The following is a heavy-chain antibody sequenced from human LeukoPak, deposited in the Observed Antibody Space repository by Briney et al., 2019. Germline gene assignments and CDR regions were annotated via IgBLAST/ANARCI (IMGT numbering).Heavy chain of an antibody. J-gene: IGHJ4*02. CDR1: GVAFDSHG. D-gene: IGHD3-9*01. CDR3: ARDRETGDYDLLTASPSADY. V-gene: IGHV3-33*01. CDR2: IWYDGSNK. Sequence: AGGSLRLSCAASGVAFDSHGMHWVRQAPGKGLEWVAVIWYDGSNKYYADSVKGRFTISRDNSKNTLFLQMNSLRVEDTAVYYCARDRETGDYDLLTASPSADYWGQGTLVTVSS.